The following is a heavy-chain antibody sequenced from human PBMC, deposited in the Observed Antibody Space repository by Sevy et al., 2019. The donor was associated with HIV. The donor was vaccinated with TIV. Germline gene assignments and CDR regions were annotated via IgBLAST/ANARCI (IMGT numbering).Heavy chain of an antibody. CDR3: ASIPYSSSYSFDY. J-gene: IGHJ4*02. CDR2: IYYSGST. D-gene: IGHD6-13*01. V-gene: IGHV4-31*03. CDR1: GGSISSGGYY. Sequence: SETLSLTCTISGGSISSGGYYWSWIRQHPGKGLEWIGYIYYSGSTYYNPSLKSRVTISVDTSKNQFSLKLSSVTAADTAVYYCASIPYSSSYSFDYWGQGTLVTVSS.